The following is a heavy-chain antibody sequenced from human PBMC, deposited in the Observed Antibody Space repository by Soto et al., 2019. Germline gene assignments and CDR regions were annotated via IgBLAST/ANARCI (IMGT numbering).Heavy chain of an antibody. Sequence: GGSLRLSCAASGFTFSSYAMSWVRQAPGKGLEWVSAISGSGGSTYYADSVKGRFTISRDNSKNTLYLQMNSLRAEDTAVYYCANRVSQRRELLGVLGYWGQGTLVTGSS. V-gene: IGHV3-23*01. J-gene: IGHJ4*02. CDR1: GFTFSSYA. D-gene: IGHD1-26*01. CDR3: ANRVSQRRELLGVLGY. CDR2: ISGSGGST.